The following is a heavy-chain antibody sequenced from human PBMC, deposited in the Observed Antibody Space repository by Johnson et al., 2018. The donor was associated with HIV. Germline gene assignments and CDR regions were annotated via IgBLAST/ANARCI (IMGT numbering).Heavy chain of an antibody. CDR1: GFTFSSYA. CDR3: ARPSVITTLTTTPWAFDI. V-gene: IGHV3-30*04. J-gene: IGHJ3*02. Sequence: QMLLVESGGGVVQPGRSLRLSCAASGFTFSSYAMHWVRQAPGKGLEWVAIISYDGNNKYYTDSVKGRFTISRDNSKNTLCLQMNSLRAEDTAIYYCARPSVITTLTTTPWAFDIWGQGTMVTISS. CDR2: ISYDGNNK. D-gene: IGHD4-17*01.